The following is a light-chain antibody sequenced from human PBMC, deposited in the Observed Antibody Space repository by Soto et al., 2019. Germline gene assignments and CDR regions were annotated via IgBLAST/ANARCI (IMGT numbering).Light chain of an antibody. J-gene: IGKJ1*01. V-gene: IGKV1-39*01. Sequence: DLQMTQSPSSLSASVGDRVTITCRASNSISSYLNWYQQKPGKAPKLLIYAASSLQSGVPSRFSGSGSGTDFTLTISSLQPEDFATYYCQQSYSTPQTFGQGTKVEIK. CDR3: QQSYSTPQT. CDR2: AAS. CDR1: NSISSY.